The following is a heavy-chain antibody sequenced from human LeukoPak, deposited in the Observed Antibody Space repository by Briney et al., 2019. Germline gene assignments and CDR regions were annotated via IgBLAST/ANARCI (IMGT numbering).Heavy chain of an antibody. V-gene: IGHV1-18*04. CDR1: GYTFTGYY. J-gene: IGHJ3*02. Sequence: ASVKVSCKASGYTFTGYYMHWVRQAPGQGLEWMGWISAYNGNTNYAQKLQGRVTMTTDTSTSTAYMELRSLRSDDTAAYYCARDQIQYYDILTGYGAFDIWGQGTMVTVSS. D-gene: IGHD3-9*01. CDR3: ARDQIQYYDILTGYGAFDI. CDR2: ISAYNGNT.